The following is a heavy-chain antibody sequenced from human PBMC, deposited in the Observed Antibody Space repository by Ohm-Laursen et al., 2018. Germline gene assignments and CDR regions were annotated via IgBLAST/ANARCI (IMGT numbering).Heavy chain of an antibody. D-gene: IGHD4-17*01. Sequence: PGTLSLTCTVSGVSVSSGSYYWSWIRQPPGKGLEWIGYIYYSGSTNSNPSLKSRVTISVDTSKNQFSLMLSSVTAADTAVYYWASRCRQLRCPSRGDLWGRGTLVTVSS. CDR2: IYYSGST. V-gene: IGHV4-61*01. J-gene: IGHJ2*01. CDR1: GVSVSSGSYY. CDR3: ASRCRQLRCPSRGDL.